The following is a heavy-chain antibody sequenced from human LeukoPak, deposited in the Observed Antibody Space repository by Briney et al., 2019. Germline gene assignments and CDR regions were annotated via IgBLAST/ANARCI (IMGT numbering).Heavy chain of an antibody. CDR2: IYGGGNT. Sequence: QPGGSLRLSCAASGFTVSSNYMNWVRQAPGKGLEWVSVIYGGGNTYYADSVKGRFTISRDNSKNTLYLQVNSLRAEDTAVYYCARDQHAFDIWGQGTMVTVSS. V-gene: IGHV3-53*01. CDR3: ARDQHAFDI. J-gene: IGHJ3*02. CDR1: GFTVSSNY.